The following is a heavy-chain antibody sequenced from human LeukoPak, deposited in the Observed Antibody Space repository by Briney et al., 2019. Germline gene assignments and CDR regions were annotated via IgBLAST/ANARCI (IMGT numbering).Heavy chain of an antibody. CDR2: IYYSGST. J-gene: IGHJ4*02. V-gene: IGHV4-59*01. CDR1: GDSISHYY. CDR3: ARGSSAPRWFPFDY. D-gene: IGHD4-23*01. Sequence: SETLSLTCTVSGDSISHYYWNWIRQPPGKGLEWIGYIYYSGSTNYNPSLRSRVIISVDTSKNQFSLKLSSLTAADTAVYYCARGSSAPRWFPFDYWGQGTLVTVSS.